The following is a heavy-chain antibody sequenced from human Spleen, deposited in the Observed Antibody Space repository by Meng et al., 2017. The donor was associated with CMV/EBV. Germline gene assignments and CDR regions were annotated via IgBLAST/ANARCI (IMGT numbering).Heavy chain of an antibody. V-gene: IGHV3-33*03. CDR3: AKAPYSGGFDS. Sequence: SCTSSGFTFSKCGMNWVRQGPGKGLEWVAVIWYDGSEEYYADNVKGRFTISRDNYRHMLYLQMNNLRAEDTAVYYCAKAPYSGGFDSWGQGTLVTVSS. CDR2: IWYDGSEE. CDR1: GFTFSKCG. J-gene: IGHJ4*02. D-gene: IGHD3-10*01.